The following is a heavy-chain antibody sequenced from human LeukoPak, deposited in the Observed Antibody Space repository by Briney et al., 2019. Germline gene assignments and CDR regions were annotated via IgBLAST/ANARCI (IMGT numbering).Heavy chain of an antibody. CDR1: GFTFSSYA. Sequence: GGYLRLSCAASGFTFSSYAISWVRKAPGKGLEWVSAISGSGGSTYYADSVKGRFTISRDNSKNTLYLQMNSLRAEDTAVYYCAKDVTMVRGVIIPVLFDYWGQGTLVTVSS. CDR3: AKDVTMVRGVIIPVLFDY. J-gene: IGHJ4*02. CDR2: ISGSGGST. D-gene: IGHD3-10*01. V-gene: IGHV3-23*01.